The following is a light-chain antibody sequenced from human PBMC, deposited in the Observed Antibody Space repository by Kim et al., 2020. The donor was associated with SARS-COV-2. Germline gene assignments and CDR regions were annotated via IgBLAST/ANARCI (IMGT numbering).Light chain of an antibody. CDR1: NIGSKN. Sequence: SYELTQPPSVSVAPGKTARITCGGNNIGSKNVHWYQRKPGQAPVLVIYYDSDRPSGIPERFSGSNSGNIATLTIIRVEAGDEADYYCQVWDITSYHVVFDGGTQLTVL. CDR2: YDS. CDR3: QVWDITSYHVV. V-gene: IGLV3-21*04. J-gene: IGLJ2*01.